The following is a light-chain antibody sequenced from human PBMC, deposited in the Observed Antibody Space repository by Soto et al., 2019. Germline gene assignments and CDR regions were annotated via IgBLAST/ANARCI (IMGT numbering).Light chain of an antibody. Sequence: EIVLTPSPGTLSLSPGERAALSWRASQSVSSSYLAWYQQKPGLAPRHLIYDASSRATGIPDRFSGSGSGTDFTLTISRLEPEDFAVYYCQQYGSSLITFGQGTRLEIK. CDR2: DAS. CDR1: QSVSSSY. V-gene: IGKV3D-20*01. J-gene: IGKJ5*01. CDR3: QQYGSSLIT.